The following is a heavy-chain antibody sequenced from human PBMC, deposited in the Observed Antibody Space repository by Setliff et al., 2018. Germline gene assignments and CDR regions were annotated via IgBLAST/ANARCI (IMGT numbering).Heavy chain of an antibody. CDR1: GFTFSSYW. J-gene: IGHJ4*02. Sequence: PGGSLRLSCAASGFTFSSYWMNWVRQAPGKGLEWVANIKQDGSVKNYVDSVKGRFSVSRDDSKNSFYLQMTSLTTEDTAVYYCASGYDYGGNSEYYFDYWGQGTLVTVSS. D-gene: IGHD4-17*01. CDR2: IKQDGSVK. V-gene: IGHV3-7*03. CDR3: ASGYDYGGNSEYYFDY.